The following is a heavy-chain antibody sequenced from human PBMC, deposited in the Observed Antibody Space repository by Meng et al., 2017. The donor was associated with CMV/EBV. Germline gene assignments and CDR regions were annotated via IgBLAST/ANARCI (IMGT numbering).Heavy chain of an antibody. CDR3: ARIKCRHDAGSGGSCYHSYYGMDV. CDR2: ISAYNGNT. J-gene: IGHJ6*02. D-gene: IGHD2-15*01. CDR1: GYTFTSYG. V-gene: IGHV1-18*01. Sequence: ASVKVSCKASGYTFTSYGISRVRQAPGQGLEWMGWISAYNGNTHYAQKLQGRVTMTTDTSTSTAYMELRRPSSDDTAVYYCARIKCRHDAGSGGSCYHSYYGMDVWGQGTTVTVSS.